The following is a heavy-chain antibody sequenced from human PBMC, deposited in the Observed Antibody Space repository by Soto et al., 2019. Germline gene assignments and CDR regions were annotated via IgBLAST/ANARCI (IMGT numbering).Heavy chain of an antibody. CDR1: GFTFTTFA. J-gene: IGHJ5*02. CDR2: ISHDGTKK. D-gene: IGHD2-8*02. CDR3: AGHCRPEDFTARDYWFDP. V-gene: IGHV3-30-3*01. Sequence: QVQLVESGGGVVQPGRSLRLSCAASGFTFTTFAFHWVRHAPGKGLEWVGLISHDGTKKYYADSVKGRFTISRDKTKKTIYMEMNSLRGDDRGVYYSAGHCRPEDFTARDYWFDPWGQGTLVTVSS.